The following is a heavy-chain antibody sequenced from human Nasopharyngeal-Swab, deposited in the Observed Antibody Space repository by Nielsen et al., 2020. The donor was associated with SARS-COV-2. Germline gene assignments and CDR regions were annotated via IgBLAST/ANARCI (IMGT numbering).Heavy chain of an antibody. Sequence: SETLSLTCTASGGSISSSSYYWGWIRQPPGKGLEWIGSIYYSGSTYYNPSLKSRVTISVDTSKNQFSLKLSSVTAADTAVYYCVGSSWYGDYYYYYGMDVWGQGTTVTVFS. V-gene: IGHV4-39*07. J-gene: IGHJ6*02. CDR1: GGSISSSSYY. CDR3: VGSSWYGDYYYYYGMDV. CDR2: IYYSGST. D-gene: IGHD6-13*01.